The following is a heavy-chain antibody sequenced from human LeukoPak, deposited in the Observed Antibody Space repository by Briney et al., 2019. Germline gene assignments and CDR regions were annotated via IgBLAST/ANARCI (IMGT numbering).Heavy chain of an antibody. CDR2: ISYDGSNK. CDR1: GFTFSNYA. V-gene: IGHV3-30-3*01. D-gene: IGHD1-26*01. J-gene: IGHJ4*02. CDR3: AREAIGRIYFGS. Sequence: PGGSLRLSCAASGFTFSNYAVHWVRQAPGKGLEWVAVISYDGSNKYYADSVKGRFTISRGNSKNTLYLQMNSLRAEDTAVYYCAREAIGRIYFGSWGQGTLLTVSS.